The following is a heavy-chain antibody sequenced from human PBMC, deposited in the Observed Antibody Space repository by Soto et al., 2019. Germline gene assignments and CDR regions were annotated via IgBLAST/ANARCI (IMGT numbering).Heavy chain of an antibody. J-gene: IGHJ6*03. Sequence: SETLSLTCTVSGGSISSGGYYWSWIRQHPGKGLEWIGYIYYSGSTYYNPSLKSRVTISVDTSKNQFSLKLSSVTAADTAVYYCARVLGDSSSSVNYYYYMDVWGKGTTVTVSS. CDR2: IYYSGST. V-gene: IGHV4-31*03. CDR1: GGSISSGGYY. D-gene: IGHD6-6*01. CDR3: ARVLGDSSSSVNYYYYMDV.